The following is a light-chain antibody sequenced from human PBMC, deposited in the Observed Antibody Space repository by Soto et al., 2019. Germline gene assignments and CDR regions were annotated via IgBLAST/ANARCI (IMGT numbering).Light chain of an antibody. CDR3: QQSYSTLGT. V-gene: IGKV1-39*01. Sequence: MQMTQSPSSLSASVGDRVIITSRSDHSINNYLNWYQQRPGKVPKLLIYAASTLQSGVPSRFSGSGSGRVFTLTINSLQPEDFATYYCQQSYSTLGTFGRGTRVEI. CDR2: AAS. CDR1: HSINNY. J-gene: IGKJ2*01.